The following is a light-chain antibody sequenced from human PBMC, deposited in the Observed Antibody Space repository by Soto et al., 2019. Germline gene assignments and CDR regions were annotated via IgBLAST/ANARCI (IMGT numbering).Light chain of an antibody. CDR1: SGSIANNY. CDR3: QSYDSDFVV. CDR2: ENN. J-gene: IGLJ2*01. V-gene: IGLV6-57*04. Sequence: NFMLTQPHSVSESPGKTLSLSCTRSSGSIANNYVQWYQQRPGSAPTTVIYENNKRLSGVPDRFSGSTDGSSNSASLTISGLQTEDEADYYCQSYDSDFVVFGGGTKLTV.